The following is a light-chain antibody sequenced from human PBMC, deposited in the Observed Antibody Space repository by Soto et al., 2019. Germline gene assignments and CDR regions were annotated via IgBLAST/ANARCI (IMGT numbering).Light chain of an antibody. J-gene: IGLJ1*01. CDR3: NSYTSSSNYV. Sequence: QSALTQPASVSGSPGQSITISCTGTSSDVGGYNYVSWYQHHPGEAPKVMIYAVSNRPSGISHRFSGSESGNTASLTISGLQAEDEADYYCNSYTSSSNYVFGTGTKLTVL. CDR2: AVS. V-gene: IGLV2-14*03. CDR1: SSDVGGYNY.